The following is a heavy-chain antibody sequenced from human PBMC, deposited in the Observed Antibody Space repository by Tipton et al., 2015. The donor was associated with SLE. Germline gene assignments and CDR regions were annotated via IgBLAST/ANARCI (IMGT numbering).Heavy chain of an antibody. D-gene: IGHD6-13*01. CDR2: IYYSGST. Sequence: TLSLTCTVSGGSISSHYWSWIRQPPGKGLEWIGYIYYSGSTNYNPPLKSRVTMTRDTSTSTVYMELSSLRSEDTAVYYCARDQDSSSWYPWGQGTLVTVSS. V-gene: IGHV4-59*11. CDR3: ARDQDSSSWYP. J-gene: IGHJ5*02. CDR1: GGSISSHY.